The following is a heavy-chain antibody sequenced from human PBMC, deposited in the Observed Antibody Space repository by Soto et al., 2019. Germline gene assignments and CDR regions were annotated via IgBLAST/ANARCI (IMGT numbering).Heavy chain of an antibody. CDR2: INPSDGST. J-gene: IGHJ3*02. D-gene: IGHD3-3*01. Sequence: ASVKVSCKTSGYMFTNYFMHWVRQAPGQGLEWMGLINPSDGSTTYAQRFQGRVTLTRDTSTSTVYMELSSLRSDDTAVYYCGRDPYDFGSGHPRDAFDIWGQGTMVTV. CDR1: GYMFTNYF. CDR3: GRDPYDFGSGHPRDAFDI. V-gene: IGHV1-46*03.